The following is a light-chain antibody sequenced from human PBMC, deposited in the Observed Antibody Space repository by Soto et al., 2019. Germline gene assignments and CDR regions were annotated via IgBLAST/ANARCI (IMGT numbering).Light chain of an antibody. CDR1: QSITGN. J-gene: IGKJ4*01. CDR2: DAS. Sequence: EIVMTQSPATLSVSPGERATLSCRASQSITGNLTWYQQKPGQAPRLLIYDASTRATGIPARFSGSGCGTEFTLTISSLQSEDFAVYYCQQYNNWPLTFGGGTKVEIK. V-gene: IGKV3-15*01. CDR3: QQYNNWPLT.